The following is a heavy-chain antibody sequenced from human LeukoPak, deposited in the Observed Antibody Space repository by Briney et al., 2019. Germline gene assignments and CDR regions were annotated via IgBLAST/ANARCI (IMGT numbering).Heavy chain of an antibody. V-gene: IGHV3-23*01. D-gene: IGHD3/OR15-3a*01. CDR3: AKVWTAYSDDYFDY. CDR2: ISGSGGST. CDR1: GFTFSSYG. Sequence: GSLRLSSAASGFTFSSYGMSWVRQAPGKGLECVSSISGSGGSTNHADSVKGRFTISRDNSKNTLYLQMNSLRAEDTAVYYCAKVWTAYSDDYFDYWGQGTLVTVSS. J-gene: IGHJ4*02.